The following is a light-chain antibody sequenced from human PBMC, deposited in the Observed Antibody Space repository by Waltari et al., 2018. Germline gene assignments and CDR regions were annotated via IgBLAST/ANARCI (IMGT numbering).Light chain of an antibody. Sequence: DVVMTQSPDSLAVSLGERATINGKASQSVFHSSNNKTYLAWYQHKPGQTPNLLIYWASTRESGVPDRFSGSGSGTDFTLTISSLQAEDVAVYYCQQYYTPVRTFGQGTKVEIK. J-gene: IGKJ1*01. CDR1: QSVFHSSNNKTY. CDR3: QQYYTPVRT. CDR2: WAS. V-gene: IGKV4-1*01.